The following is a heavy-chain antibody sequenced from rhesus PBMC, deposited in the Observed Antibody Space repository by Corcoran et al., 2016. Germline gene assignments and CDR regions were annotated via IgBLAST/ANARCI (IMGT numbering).Heavy chain of an antibody. V-gene: IGHV4S7*01. CDR1: GGSISSGYG. CDR2: TYGSSGGT. CDR3: ARKAGVIKGTYFDI. J-gene: IGHJ2*01. Sequence: QVQLQESGPGLVKPSKTLSLTCAVSGGSISSGYGWSWIRQPPGKGLEWIGHTYGSSGGTYYTPSLKRRVTISKDTSKNQFSLTLSSVTAADTAVYYCARKAGVIKGTYFDIWGPGTPITISS. D-gene: IGHD3-34*01.